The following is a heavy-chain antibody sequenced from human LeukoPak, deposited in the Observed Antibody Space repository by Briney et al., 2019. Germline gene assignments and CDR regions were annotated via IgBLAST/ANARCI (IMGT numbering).Heavy chain of an antibody. CDR3: ARALYGSSWYFLDS. CDR1: GYSFTSHW. J-gene: IGHJ5*01. D-gene: IGHD6-13*01. V-gene: IGHV5-51*01. CDR2: IYPDDSDT. Sequence: GESLKIPCKGSGYSFTSHWIAWVRQMPGKGLEWMGIIYPDDSDTRYSPSFQGQVTISADESISTAYLQWSSLKASDTATYYCARALYGSSWYFLDSWGQGTLVTVSS.